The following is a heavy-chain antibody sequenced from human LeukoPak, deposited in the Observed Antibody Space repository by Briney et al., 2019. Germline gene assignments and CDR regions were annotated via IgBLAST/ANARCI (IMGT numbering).Heavy chain of an antibody. CDR1: GFTFSSYA. CDR3: AKANWNHEGYYYYYMDV. D-gene: IGHD1-14*01. Sequence: GGSLRLSCAASGFTFSSYAMSWVRQAPGKGLEWVSAISGSGGSTYYADSVKGRFTISRDNSKNTLYLQMNSLRAEDTAVYYCAKANWNHEGYYYYYMDVWGKGTTVTVSS. V-gene: IGHV3-23*01. CDR2: ISGSGGST. J-gene: IGHJ6*03.